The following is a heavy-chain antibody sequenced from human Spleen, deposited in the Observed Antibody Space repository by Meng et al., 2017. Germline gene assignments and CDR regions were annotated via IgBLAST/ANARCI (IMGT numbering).Heavy chain of an antibody. D-gene: IGHD4-11*01. J-gene: IGHJ4*02. CDR1: GGSLSDYY. V-gene: IGHV4-34*01. CDR2: INHSGST. CDR3: ARGPTTMAHDFDY. Sequence: QVQLQQGGAGLLKPSETLSLTCVVSGGSLSDYYWGWIRQPPGKGLEWIGEINHSGSTNYNPSLESRATISVDTSQNNLSLKLSSVTAADSAVYYCARGPTTMAHDFDYWGQGTLVTVSS.